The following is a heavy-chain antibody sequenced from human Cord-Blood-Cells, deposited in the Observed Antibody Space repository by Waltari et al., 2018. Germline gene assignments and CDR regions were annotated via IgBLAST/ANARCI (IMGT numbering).Heavy chain of an antibody. D-gene: IGHD3-10*01. V-gene: IGHV4-59*01. J-gene: IGHJ6*03. CDR3: ARAITMVRGVIPFYYYYYYMDV. Sequence: QVQLQESGPGLVKPSATLSFTCTVSGGSISSYYWSWIRQPPGTGLEWIGYIYYSGSTNYNPSLKSRVTISVDTSKNQFSLKLSSVTAADTAVYYCARAITMVRGVIPFYYYYYYMDVWGKGTTVTVSS. CDR2: IYYSGST. CDR1: GGSISSYY.